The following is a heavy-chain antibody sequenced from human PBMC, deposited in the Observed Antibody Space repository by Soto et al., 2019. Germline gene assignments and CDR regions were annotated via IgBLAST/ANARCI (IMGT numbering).Heavy chain of an antibody. D-gene: IGHD3-10*01. CDR1: GYTFTTYG. CDR3: VRDTNYYGIGGCTL. J-gene: IGHJ4*02. V-gene: IGHV1-18*01. Sequence: QVQLVQSGAEVKKPGASVKVSCKASGYTFTTYGLSWVRQTPGQGLEWMGWISAHNGNTNYARKFQGRLTMTTDTSTSTAYMELRSLRSDDTAVYFCVRDTNYYGIGGCTLWGQGTLVTVSS. CDR2: ISAHNGNT.